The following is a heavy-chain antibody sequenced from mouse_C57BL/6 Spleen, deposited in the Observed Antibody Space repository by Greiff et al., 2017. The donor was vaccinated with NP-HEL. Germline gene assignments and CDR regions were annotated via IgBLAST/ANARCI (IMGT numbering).Heavy chain of an antibody. J-gene: IGHJ2*01. Sequence: EVMLVESGGGLVQPGGSLSLSCAASGFTFTDYYMSWVRQPPGTALEWLGFIRNKANGYTTEYSASVKGRFTISRDNSQSILYLQMNALRAEDSSTYYCARFYYLDYWGQGTTLTVSS. CDR1: GFTFTDYY. V-gene: IGHV7-3*01. CDR2: IRNKANGYTT. D-gene: IGHD1-1*01. CDR3: ARFYYLDY.